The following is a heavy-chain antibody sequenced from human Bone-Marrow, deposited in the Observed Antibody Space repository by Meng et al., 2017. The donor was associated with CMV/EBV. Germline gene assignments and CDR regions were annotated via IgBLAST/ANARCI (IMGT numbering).Heavy chain of an antibody. CDR1: GGSISSYY. D-gene: IGHD3-10*01. J-gene: IGHJ6*02. V-gene: IGHV4-59*01. CDR2: IYYSGST. CDR3: ARLWFGGTMDV. Sequence: SETLSLTCTVSGGSISSYYWSWIRQPPGKGLEWIGYIYYSGSTNYNPSLKSRVTISVDTSKNQFSLKLSSVTAADTAVYYCARLWFGGTMDVRGQGTTVTVSS.